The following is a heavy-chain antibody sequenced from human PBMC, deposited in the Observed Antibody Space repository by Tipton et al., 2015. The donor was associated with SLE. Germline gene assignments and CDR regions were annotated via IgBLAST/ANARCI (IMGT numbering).Heavy chain of an antibody. CDR3: ARIADGDRAMRATSRAFDI. CDR2: IKEDGGEK. Sequence: SLRLSCAASGFTFDDYWMSWVRQAPGKGLEWVANIKEDGGEKYYVDSVRGRFTISRDNAKTSVFLQMNSLRAEDTAVYYCARIADGDRAMRATSRAFDIWGQGTMVTVSS. V-gene: IGHV3-7*03. CDR1: GFTFDDYW. J-gene: IGHJ3*02. D-gene: IGHD1-26*01.